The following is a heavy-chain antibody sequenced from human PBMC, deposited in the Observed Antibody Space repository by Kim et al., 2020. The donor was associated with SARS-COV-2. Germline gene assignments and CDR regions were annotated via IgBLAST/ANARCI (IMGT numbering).Heavy chain of an antibody. CDR3: ARENEYSSSIDYYYYYGMDV. CDR2: TYYRSKWYN. D-gene: IGHD6-6*01. V-gene: IGHV6-1*01. CDR1: GDSVSSNSAA. Sequence: SQTLSLTCAISGDSVSSNSAAWNWIRQSPSRGLEWLGRTYYRSKWYNDYAVSVKSRITINPDTSKNQFSLQLNSVTPEDTAVYYCARENEYSSSIDYYYYYGMDVWGQGTPVTVSS. J-gene: IGHJ6*02.